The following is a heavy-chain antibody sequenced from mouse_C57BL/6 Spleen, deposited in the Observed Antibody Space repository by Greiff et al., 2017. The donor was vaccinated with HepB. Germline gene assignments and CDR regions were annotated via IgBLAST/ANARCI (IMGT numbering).Heavy chain of an antibody. J-gene: IGHJ1*03. D-gene: IGHD1-1*01. Sequence: QVQLQQSGAELVRPGASVKLSCKASGYTFTDYYINWVKQRPGQGLEWIARIYPGSGNTYYNEKFKGKATLTAEKSSSTAYMQLSSLTSEDSAVYFCARLNYYGSSYGYFDVWGTGTTVTVSS. V-gene: IGHV1-76*01. CDR1: GYTFTDYY. CDR2: IYPGSGNT. CDR3: ARLNYYGSSYGYFDV.